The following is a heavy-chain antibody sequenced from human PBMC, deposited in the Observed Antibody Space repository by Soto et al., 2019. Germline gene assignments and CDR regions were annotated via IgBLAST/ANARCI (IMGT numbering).Heavy chain of an antibody. V-gene: IGHV3-23*01. CDR1: GFAFSSHP. CDR2: ISDSGGLT. D-gene: IGHD6-6*01. J-gene: IGHJ3*02. Sequence: VQLLESGGGLAQPGGSLRLSCAASGFAFSSHPMSWVRQAPEKGLEWVSGISDSGGLTYNADSVKGRFTISRDNSKNTLYLQMNSLRAEDTAVYYCARRAIGSSRAFDIWGQGTMVTVSS. CDR3: ARRAIGSSRAFDI.